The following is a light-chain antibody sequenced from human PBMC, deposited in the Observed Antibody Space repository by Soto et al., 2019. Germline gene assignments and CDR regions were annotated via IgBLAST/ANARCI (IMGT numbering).Light chain of an antibody. CDR3: QSYDTTNDV. J-gene: IGLJ1*01. V-gene: IGLV6-57*01. Sequence: NFMLTQPHSVSESPGRTVTISCTRSSGSIASNYVQWYQQRPGSSPTTLIYADNQRPSGVPDRFSGSIDSSSNSASLTISGLKTEDEADYYCQSYDTTNDVFGTGTKLTVL. CDR1: SGSIASNY. CDR2: ADN.